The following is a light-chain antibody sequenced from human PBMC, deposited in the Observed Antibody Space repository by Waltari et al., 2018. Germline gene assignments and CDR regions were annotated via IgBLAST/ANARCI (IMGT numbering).Light chain of an antibody. CDR2: WAS. V-gene: IGKV4-1*01. CDR3: QQYYAIPLT. Sequence: DIVLTQSPDSLAVSLGERATIDCRSSETVLYSPKNQNFLAWYQQRPGQPPKLLISWASTRQSGVPDRFVGSGSGTHFILTITSLQAEDVAVYYCQQYYAIPLTFGGGTKVAIK. CDR1: ETVLYSPKNQNF. J-gene: IGKJ4*01.